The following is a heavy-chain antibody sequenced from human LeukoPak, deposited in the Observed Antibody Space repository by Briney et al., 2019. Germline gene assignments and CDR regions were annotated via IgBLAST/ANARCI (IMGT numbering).Heavy chain of an antibody. CDR1: GYSISNGFY. Sequence: SETLSLICTVSGYSISNGFYWGWIRQPPGKGLEWIGSMYYSGSNYYNPSLKSRVSISVDMSKNQVSLKLNSATAADTAVYYCARQTGSGLFILPGGQGTLVTVSS. V-gene: IGHV4-38-2*02. J-gene: IGHJ4*02. D-gene: IGHD3/OR15-3a*01. CDR2: MYYSGSN. CDR3: ARQTGSGLFILP.